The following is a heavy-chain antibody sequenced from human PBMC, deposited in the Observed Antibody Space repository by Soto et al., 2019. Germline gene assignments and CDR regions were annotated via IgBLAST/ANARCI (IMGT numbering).Heavy chain of an antibody. D-gene: IGHD3-9*01. J-gene: IGHJ6*03. Sequence: ASVKVSCKASGYTFTSYDINWVRQATGQGLEWMGWMNPNSGNTGYAQKFQGRVTMTRNTSISTAYMELSSLRSEDTAVYYCARGSSATTRRYFDWSPLYYYYYYMDVWGKGTTVTVSS. CDR2: MNPNSGNT. V-gene: IGHV1-8*01. CDR1: GYTFTSYD. CDR3: ARGSSATTRRYFDWSPLYYYYYYMDV.